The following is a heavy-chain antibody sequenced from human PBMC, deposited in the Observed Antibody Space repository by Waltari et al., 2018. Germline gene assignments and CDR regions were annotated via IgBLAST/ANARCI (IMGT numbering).Heavy chain of an antibody. CDR3: SAAGDY. J-gene: IGHJ4*02. CDR1: GFTFTHYA. V-gene: IGHV3-23*04. Sequence: EVQLVAHGGGLVQPGGSLRISCAASGFTFTHYAMSWVRQVPGKGLGWVSAISGSGASTHVADSVKGRFSISRDNSKEMIYLQMNSLRVEDTAIYYCSAAGDYWGQGTQVTVSS. CDR2: ISGSGAST. D-gene: IGHD2-15*01.